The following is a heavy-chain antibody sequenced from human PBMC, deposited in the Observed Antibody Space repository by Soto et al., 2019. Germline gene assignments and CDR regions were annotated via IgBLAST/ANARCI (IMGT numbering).Heavy chain of an antibody. V-gene: IGHV5-10-1*01. Sequence: GESLKISCKGSGYSFTSYWISWVRQMPGKGLEWMGRIDPSDSYTNYSPSFQGHVTISADKSISTAYLQWSSLEASDTAMYYCARHLDYYGSGSPLIGFYYYGMDVWGQGTTVTVS. CDR1: GYSFTSYW. D-gene: IGHD3-10*01. J-gene: IGHJ6*02. CDR2: IDPSDSYT. CDR3: ARHLDYYGSGSPLIGFYYYGMDV.